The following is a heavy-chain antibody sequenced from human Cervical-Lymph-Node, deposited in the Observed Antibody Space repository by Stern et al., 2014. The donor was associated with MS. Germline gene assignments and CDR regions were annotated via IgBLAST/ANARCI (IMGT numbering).Heavy chain of an antibody. V-gene: IGHV3-11*01. CDR2: ISSSGSII. CDR1: GLTFNDYY. Sequence: MQLVESGGGLVKPGGTLRLSCAASGLTFNDYYMTWIRQAPGKGLEWVSHISSSGSIIYYAASVKGRFTISRDNANKSLFLQMNSLRAEDTAVYYCARGGRGTSYYWQYWGQGTLVTVSS. CDR3: ARGGRGTSYYWQY. D-gene: IGHD1-26*01. J-gene: IGHJ4*02.